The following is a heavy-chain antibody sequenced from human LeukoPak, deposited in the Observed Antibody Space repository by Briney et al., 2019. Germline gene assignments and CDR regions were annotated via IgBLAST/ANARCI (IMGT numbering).Heavy chain of an antibody. D-gene: IGHD3-22*01. J-gene: IGHJ5*02. CDR2: IYYSGST. V-gene: IGHV4-39*01. Sequence: SETLSLTRTVSGGSISSSSYYWGWIRQPPGKGLEWIGSIYYSGSTYYNPSLKSRVTISVDTSKNQFSLKLSSVTAADTAVYYCARAGLGNWFDPWGQGTLVTVSS. CDR3: ARAGLGNWFDP. CDR1: GGSISSSSYY.